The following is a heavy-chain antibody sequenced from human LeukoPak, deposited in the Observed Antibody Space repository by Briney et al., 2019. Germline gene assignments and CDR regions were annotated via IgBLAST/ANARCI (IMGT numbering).Heavy chain of an antibody. Sequence: SETLSLTCTASGGSISTNNYHWGWIRQAPGKGLEWIGSIYFGGSVNYNPSLKSRVTISMDTSKNQFYLNLSFVTAADTALYYCARGGIISPIVRGGFDSWGQGTLVAVSS. CDR2: IYFGGSV. CDR3: ARGGIISPIVRGGFDS. J-gene: IGHJ5*01. V-gene: IGHV4-39*01. D-gene: IGHD3-10*02. CDR1: GGSISTNNYH.